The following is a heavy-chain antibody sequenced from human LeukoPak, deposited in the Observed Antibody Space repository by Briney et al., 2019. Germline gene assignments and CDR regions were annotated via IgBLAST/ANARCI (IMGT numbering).Heavy chain of an antibody. D-gene: IGHD3-10*01. J-gene: IGHJ4*02. CDR3: AREVGYYGSGSYYNVDYFDY. Sequence: GGSLRLFCAASGFTFSSYEMNWVRQAPGKGLEWVSYISSSGSTIYYADSVKGRFTISRDNAKNSLYLQMNSLRAEDTAVYYCAREVGYYGSGSYYNVDYFDYWGQGTLVTVSS. CDR2: ISSSGSTI. V-gene: IGHV3-48*03. CDR1: GFTFSSYE.